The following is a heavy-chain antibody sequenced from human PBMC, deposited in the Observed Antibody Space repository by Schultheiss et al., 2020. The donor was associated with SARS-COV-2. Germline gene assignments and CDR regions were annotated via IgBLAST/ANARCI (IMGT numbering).Heavy chain of an antibody. Sequence: SETLSLTCALSGDSVSNNRAAWNWIRQSPSRGLEWLGRTYYRSNWYNDYALSVQSRISIKPDTSKNQFSLQLNSVTPEDTAVYYCARERQQLVTLGLFLEHGMDVWGQGTTVTVSS. V-gene: IGHV6-1*01. CDR2: TYYRSNWYN. CDR3: ARERQQLVTLGLFLEHGMDV. J-gene: IGHJ6*02. D-gene: IGHD6-13*01. CDR1: GDSVSNNRAA.